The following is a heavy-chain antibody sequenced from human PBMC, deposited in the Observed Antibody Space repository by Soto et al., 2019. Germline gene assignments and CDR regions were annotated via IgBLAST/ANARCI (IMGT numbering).Heavy chain of an antibody. V-gene: IGHV1-18*01. Sequence: QVQLVQSGAEVKKPGASVKVSCKASDYTFTSYGISWVRQAPGQGLEWMGWISAYNGNTKYTQKLQGRVTMTTDTSTSTGYMELRSLRSGDTAVYYCARDLAVGLVDYWGQGTLVTVSS. J-gene: IGHJ4*02. D-gene: IGHD6-19*01. CDR3: ARDLAVGLVDY. CDR1: DYTFTSYG. CDR2: ISAYNGNT.